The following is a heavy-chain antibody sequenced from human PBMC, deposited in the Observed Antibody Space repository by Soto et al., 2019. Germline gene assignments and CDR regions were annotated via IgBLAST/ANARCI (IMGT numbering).Heavy chain of an antibody. V-gene: IGHV3-23*01. Sequence: PGGSLRLSCAASGFTFSSYAMSWVRQAPGKGLEWVSAISGSGGSTYYADSVKGRFTISRDNSKNTLYLQMNSLRAEDTAVYYCAKARARGYSYGYVLDYWGQGTLVTVSS. CDR3: AKARARGYSYGYVLDY. CDR2: ISGSGGST. CDR1: GFTFSSYA. D-gene: IGHD5-18*01. J-gene: IGHJ4*02.